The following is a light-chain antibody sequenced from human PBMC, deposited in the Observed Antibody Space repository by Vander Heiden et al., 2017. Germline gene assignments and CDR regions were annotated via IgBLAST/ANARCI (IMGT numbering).Light chain of an antibody. Sequence: EIVISQSPATLSVSPGERATLSCRASQSVSSNLAWYQQKPGQAPRLLIYGASTRATGIPARFSGSGYGTEFTLTISIRQSEDFAVYYCQQYNTWPPYTFGQGTKLEIK. CDR3: QQYNTWPPYT. CDR1: QSVSSN. CDR2: GAS. V-gene: IGKV3-15*01. J-gene: IGKJ2*01.